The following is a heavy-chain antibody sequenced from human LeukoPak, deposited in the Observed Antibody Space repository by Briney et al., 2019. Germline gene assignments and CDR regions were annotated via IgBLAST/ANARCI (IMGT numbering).Heavy chain of an antibody. D-gene: IGHD1-26*01. CDR1: GFTFSSCA. V-gene: IGHV3-30*04. CDR3: AGDPSGRYYSNLDY. CDR2: ISYDGSNK. Sequence: GRSLRLSCAASGFTFSSCALHWVRQAPGKGLEWVAVISYDGSNKYYADSVKGRFTISRDNSKNTVYLQMNSLTAEDTAVYYCAGDPSGRYYSNLDYWGQGTLVTVSS. J-gene: IGHJ4*02.